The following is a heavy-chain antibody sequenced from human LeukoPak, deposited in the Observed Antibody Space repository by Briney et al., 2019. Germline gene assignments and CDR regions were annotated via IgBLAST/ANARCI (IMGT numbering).Heavy chain of an antibody. CDR3: TRVGEAYCSSTSCSTNPRRAGYYYYMDV. D-gene: IGHD2-2*01. CDR1: GFTFGDYA. CDR2: IRSKAYGGTT. V-gene: IGHV3-49*03. J-gene: IGHJ6*03. Sequence: GGSLRLSCTASGFTFGDYAMSWFRQAPGKGLEWVGFIRSKAYGGTTEYAASVKGRFTILRDDSKSIAYLQMNSLKTEDTAVYYCTRVGEAYCSSTSCSTNPRRAGYYYYMDVWGKGTTVTVSS.